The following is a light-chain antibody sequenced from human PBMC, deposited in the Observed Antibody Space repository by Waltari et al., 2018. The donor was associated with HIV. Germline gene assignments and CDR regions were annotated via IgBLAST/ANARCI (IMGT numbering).Light chain of an antibody. CDR2: RTN. V-gene: IGLV1-47*01. Sequence: QSVLTQPPSASGTPGQRVTISCSGGISNIGGHYVYWYQQLPGTTPKLLNYRTNQRSSRVPDRFSGAKSGTSASLVISGLRSGDEADYYCAAWDYILSGLVFGGGTKLTVL. CDR3: AAWDYILSGLV. CDR1: ISNIGGHY. J-gene: IGLJ3*02.